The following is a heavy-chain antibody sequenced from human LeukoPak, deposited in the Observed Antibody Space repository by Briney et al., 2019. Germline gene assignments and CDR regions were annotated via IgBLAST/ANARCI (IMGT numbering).Heavy chain of an antibody. CDR2: IDPNSGGT. J-gene: IGHJ4*02. Sequence: ASVQVSCKASGYILSDYYVHWIRQAPGQGLEWMGWIDPNSGGTHHAPNFQGRATMTRDSAISTAYLELRSLTSDDTAVYYCARDIYYGSGTYYTFWGQGTLVTVSS. V-gene: IGHV1-2*02. CDR1: GYILSDYY. CDR3: ARDIYYGSGTYYTF. D-gene: IGHD3-10*01.